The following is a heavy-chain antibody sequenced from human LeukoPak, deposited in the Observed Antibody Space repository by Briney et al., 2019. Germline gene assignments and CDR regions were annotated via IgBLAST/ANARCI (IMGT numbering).Heavy chain of an antibody. Sequence: GGSLRLSCAASGFTFSSYWMSWVRQAPGKGLEWVANIKQGGSEKYYVDSVKGRFTISRDNAKNSLYLQMNSLRAEDTAVYYCARETAIWNDSFDYWGQGTLVTVSS. CDR3: ARETAIWNDSFDY. V-gene: IGHV3-7*01. J-gene: IGHJ4*02. CDR2: IKQGGSEK. CDR1: GFTFSSYW. D-gene: IGHD2-21*02.